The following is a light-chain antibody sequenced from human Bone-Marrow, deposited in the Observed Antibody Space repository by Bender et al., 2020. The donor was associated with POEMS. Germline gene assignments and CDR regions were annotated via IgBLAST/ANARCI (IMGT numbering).Light chain of an antibody. CDR2: DVS. CDR3: CSYVGSSTFYV. CDR1: SSDVGGYNY. Sequence: QSALTQPASVSGSPGQSITISCTGTSSDVGGYNYVSWYQQHPGKAPKLIISDVSKRPSGVSNRFFGSKSGNTASLTISGLQAEDEADYYCCSYVGSSTFYVFGTGTKVTVL. J-gene: IGLJ1*01. V-gene: IGLV2-23*02.